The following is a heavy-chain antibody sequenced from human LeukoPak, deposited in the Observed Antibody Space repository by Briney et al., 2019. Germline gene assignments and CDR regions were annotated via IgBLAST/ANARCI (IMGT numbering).Heavy chain of an antibody. V-gene: IGHV4-59*01. J-gene: IGHJ4*02. CDR2: IYYSGST. D-gene: IGHD3-16*02. CDR3: ARAFGRDWGSYREFDY. CDR1: GGSISSYY. Sequence: SETLSLTCTVSGGSISSYYWSWIRQPPGKGLEWIGYIYYSGSTNYNPSLKSRVTISVDTSKNQFSLKLSSVTAADTAVYYCARAFGRDWGSYREFDYWGQGTLVTVSS.